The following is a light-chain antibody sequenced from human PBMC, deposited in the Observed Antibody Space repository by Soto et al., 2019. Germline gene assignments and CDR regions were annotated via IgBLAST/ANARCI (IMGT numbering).Light chain of an antibody. CDR3: IYWTSSNCGR. Sequence: QSVLTQPASVSGSPGQSITISCTGTSTEIGDYNYVSWYQQHPGKAPKVMIYDVSNRPSGDSNCFSGSKSGTTASLTISGLRASAEAEYSCIYWTSSNCGRFGGGTKVTV. CDR2: DVS. V-gene: IGLV2-14*03. CDR1: STEIGDYNY. J-gene: IGLJ2*01.